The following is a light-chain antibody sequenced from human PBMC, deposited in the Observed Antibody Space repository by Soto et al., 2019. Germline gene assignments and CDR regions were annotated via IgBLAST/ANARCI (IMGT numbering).Light chain of an antibody. Sequence: QSVLTQPASVSGSPGQSITISCTGTTSDVGRYNYVSWHQQHPGKAPKLLIFDASNRPSGVSDRFSGSKSGNTASLTISGLQAEDEAEYYCNSYALGTTWMFGGWD. CDR3: NSYALGTTWM. CDR2: DAS. CDR1: TSDVGRYNY. J-gene: IGLJ3*02. V-gene: IGLV2-14*01.